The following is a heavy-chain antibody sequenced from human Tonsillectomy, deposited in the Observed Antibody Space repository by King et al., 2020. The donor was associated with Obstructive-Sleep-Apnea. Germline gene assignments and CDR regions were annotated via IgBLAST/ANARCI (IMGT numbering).Heavy chain of an antibody. Sequence: VQLVESGAEVKKPGSSVKVSCKASGGTFSSYAISWVRQAPGQGLEWMGRIIPIVGIANYAQKFQGRVTINADKSTSTAYMELSSLRSEDTAVYYCAGEVIGGGNRLYGMDVWGQGTTVTVSS. CDR1: GGTFSSYA. V-gene: IGHV1-69*09. D-gene: IGHD4-23*01. CDR3: AGEVIGGGNRLYGMDV. CDR2: IIPIVGIA. J-gene: IGHJ6*02.